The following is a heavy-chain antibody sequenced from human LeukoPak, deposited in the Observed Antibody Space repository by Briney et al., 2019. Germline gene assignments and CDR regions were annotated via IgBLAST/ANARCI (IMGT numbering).Heavy chain of an antibody. V-gene: IGHV4-4*02. CDR2: IYHSGST. J-gene: IGHJ6*03. CDR1: GGSISSSNW. Sequence: PSETLSLTCAVSGGSISSSNWWSWVRQTPGKGLEWIGEIYHSGSTNYNPSLKSRVTISVDTSKNQFSLKLSSVTAADTAVYYCARGVAVAGIANYYYYYMDVWGKGTTVTVSS. CDR3: ARGVAVAGIANYYYYYMDV. D-gene: IGHD6-19*01.